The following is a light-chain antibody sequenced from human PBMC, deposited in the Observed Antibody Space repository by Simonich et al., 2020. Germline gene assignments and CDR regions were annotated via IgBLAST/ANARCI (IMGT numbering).Light chain of an antibody. CDR1: SGNNVGPYR. J-gene: IGLJ3*02. V-gene: IGLV5-45*01. Sequence: QAVLTQPASLSASPGASASLTCTLRSGNNVGPYRIYWYQQKPGSPPQYLLRYKSDSDKQQGSGVPSRFSGSKDASANAGILLISGLQSEDEADYYCMIWHSSAWVFGGGTKLTVL. CDR3: MIWHSSAWV. CDR2: YKSDSDK.